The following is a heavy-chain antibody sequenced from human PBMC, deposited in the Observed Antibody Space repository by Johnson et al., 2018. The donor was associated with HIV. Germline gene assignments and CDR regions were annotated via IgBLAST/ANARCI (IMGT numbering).Heavy chain of an antibody. CDR1: GFTFSSYA. Sequence: QVQLVESGGGVGQPGRYLRLSCAASGFTFSSYAMHWVRQAPGKGLEWVAVISYDGSNKYYADSVKGRFTISRDNSKNTLYLQMNSLRVEDTAVYFCARDYRGALDIWGQGTMVTVSS. V-gene: IGHV3-30-3*01. CDR3: ARDYRGALDI. J-gene: IGHJ3*02. CDR2: ISYDGSNK. D-gene: IGHD4-11*01.